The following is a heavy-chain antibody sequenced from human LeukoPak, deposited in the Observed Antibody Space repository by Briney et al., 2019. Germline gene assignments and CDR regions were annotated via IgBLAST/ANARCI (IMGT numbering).Heavy chain of an antibody. Sequence: GASVKVSCKASGYTFTSYYMHWVRQAPGQGLEWMGIINPSGGSTSYAQKFQGRVTMTRDTSTSTVYMELSSLRSEDTAVYYCARDWICTNGVCYFGFDYWGQGTLVTVSS. CDR1: GYTFTSYY. J-gene: IGHJ4*02. CDR2: INPSGGST. D-gene: IGHD2-8*01. V-gene: IGHV1-46*01. CDR3: ARDWICTNGVCYFGFDY.